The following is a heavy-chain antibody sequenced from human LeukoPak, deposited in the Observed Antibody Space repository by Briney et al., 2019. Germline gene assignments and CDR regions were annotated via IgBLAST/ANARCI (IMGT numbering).Heavy chain of an antibody. CDR1: GGSISSSTYY. J-gene: IGHJ1*01. V-gene: IGHV4-39*02. CDR2: IYYGRST. Sequence: SETLSLTCSVSGGSISSSTYYWGWIRQPPGKGLEWIGSIYYGRSTYYNPSLKSRVTISVDTSKNQFSLKLSSVTAADTAVYYCAKDLKGIAAAGPAEYFQRWGQGTLVTVSS. CDR3: AKDLKGIAAAGPAEYFQR. D-gene: IGHD6-13*01.